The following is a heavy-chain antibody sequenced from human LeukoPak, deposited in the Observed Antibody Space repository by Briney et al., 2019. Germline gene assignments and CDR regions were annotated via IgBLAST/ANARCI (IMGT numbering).Heavy chain of an antibody. CDR1: GGSISSYY. CDR2: IYYSGST. V-gene: IGHV4-59*08. Sequence: SETLSLTCTVSGGSISSYYWNWIRQPPGKGLEWIGYIYYSGSTNYNPSLKSRVTISVDTSKNQFSLKLSSVTAADTAVYYCARLPIQSSGWRVRYYYGMDVSGQGTTVTVSS. J-gene: IGHJ6*02. D-gene: IGHD6-19*01. CDR3: ARLPIQSSGWRVRYYYGMDV.